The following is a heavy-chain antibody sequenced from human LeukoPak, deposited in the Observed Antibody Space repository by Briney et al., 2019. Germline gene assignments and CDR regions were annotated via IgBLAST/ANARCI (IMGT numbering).Heavy chain of an antibody. CDR2: FDPEDGXX. Sequence: ASVKVSCKVSGYTLTGLSMHWVRQAPGKGLEWMGGFDPEDGXXXXXXXXXGRXTMTEDTSTDTAYMELSSLRSEDTAVYYCAFSXXXXVLDYWGQGTLVTVSS. CDR1: GYTLTGLS. V-gene: IGHV1-24*01. J-gene: IGHJ4*02. CDR3: AFSXXXXVLDY.